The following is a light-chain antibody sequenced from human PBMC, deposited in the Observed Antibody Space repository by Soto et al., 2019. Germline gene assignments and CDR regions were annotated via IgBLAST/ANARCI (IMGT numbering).Light chain of an antibody. CDR2: EVS. CDR1: DSDIGSFNL. CDR3: CSYAGSSTSFSYV. V-gene: IGLV2-23*02. J-gene: IGLJ1*01. Sequence: QSVLTQPASVSGSPGQSITISCTGTDSDIGSFNLVSWYQQHPGKAPKLMISEVSKRPSGVSTRFSGSKSGNTASLTISGLQAEDEADYYCCSYAGSSTSFSYVFGTGTKLTVL.